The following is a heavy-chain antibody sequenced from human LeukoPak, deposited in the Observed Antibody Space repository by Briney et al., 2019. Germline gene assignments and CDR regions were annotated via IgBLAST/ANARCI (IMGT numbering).Heavy chain of an antibody. D-gene: IGHD6-13*01. J-gene: IGHJ4*02. CDR2: ISWKSGSI. CDR3: AKDLATYSRYPVGFDY. Sequence: GGFLRLSCAASGFIFDDYAMHWVRQAPGKGLEWVSGISWKSGSIGYADSVKGRITISRDNAENSLYLQMNSLRAEDTALYYCAKDLATYSRYPVGFDYWGQGTLVTVSS. V-gene: IGHV3-9*01. CDR1: GFIFDDYA.